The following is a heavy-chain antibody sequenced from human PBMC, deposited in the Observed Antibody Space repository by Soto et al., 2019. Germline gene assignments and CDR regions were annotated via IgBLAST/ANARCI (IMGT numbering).Heavy chain of an antibody. Sequence: GASVKVSCKTSGYFFTSRYIHWVRLAPGRGLEWVGRINPNNGDTNSPQKFQGRVTLTSDTSISTAYMEMRGLTSDDTALYYCAREITYGGGSFSLGLWGQGTLVTVSS. D-gene: IGHD3-10*01. CDR2: INPNNGDT. V-gene: IGHV1-2*06. CDR3: AREITYGGGSFSLGL. J-gene: IGHJ4*02. CDR1: GYFFTSRY.